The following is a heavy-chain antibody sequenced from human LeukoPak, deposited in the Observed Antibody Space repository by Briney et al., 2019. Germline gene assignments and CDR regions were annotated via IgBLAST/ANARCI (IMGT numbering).Heavy chain of an antibody. Sequence: KPSETLSLTCAVYGGSFSGYYWSWIRQPPGKGLEWIGEINHSGSTNYNPSLKSRVTISVDTSKNQFSLKLSSVTAADTAVYYCARSLDYYYYGMDVWGQGTTVTVSS. V-gene: IGHV4-34*01. D-gene: IGHD1-1*01. CDR2: INHSGST. J-gene: IGHJ6*02. CDR3: ARSLDYYYYGMDV. CDR1: GGSFSGYY.